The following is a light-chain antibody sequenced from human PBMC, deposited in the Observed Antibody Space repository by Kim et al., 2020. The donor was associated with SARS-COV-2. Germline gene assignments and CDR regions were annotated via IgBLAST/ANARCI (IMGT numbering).Light chain of an antibody. CDR3: LKYNDRPPFT. Sequence: ENDTIPDRTSQDSGDILVLNQQKPSQAPRHLVFRATVRATGIPARFTGRGSVTEFNLTISSLQSEGFAFYYCLKYNDRPPFTFGQGTKLEI. CDR2: RAT. J-gene: IGKJ2*01. V-gene: IGKV3-15*01. CDR1: QDSGDI.